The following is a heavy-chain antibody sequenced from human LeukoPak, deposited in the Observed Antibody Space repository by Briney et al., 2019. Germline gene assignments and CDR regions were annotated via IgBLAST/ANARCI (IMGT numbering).Heavy chain of an antibody. CDR3: ARDPDSGDAYNWFDP. J-gene: IGHJ5*02. D-gene: IGHD4-17*01. Sequence: PGGSLRLSCVASGFSFSDYWVSWVRQTPRKGLEWLANINQYGTEKYYADSMKGRFTISRDNAKNSLYLQMNSLRVEDSGVYYCARDPDSGDAYNWFDPWGQGTQVTVSS. CDR2: INQYGTEK. V-gene: IGHV3-7*01. CDR1: GFSFSDYW.